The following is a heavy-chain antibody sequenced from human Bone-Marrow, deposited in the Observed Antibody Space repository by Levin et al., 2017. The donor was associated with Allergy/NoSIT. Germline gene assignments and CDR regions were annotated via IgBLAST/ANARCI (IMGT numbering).Heavy chain of an antibody. CDR3: ARGRGQFDSAGYHLRGWFDS. V-gene: IGHV4-34*01. CDR1: GESIGSDY. J-gene: IGHJ5*01. CDR2: INRVETT. D-gene: IGHD3-22*01. Sequence: KASETLSLTCTLYGESIGSDYWTWIRQPPGKGLEWIGEINRVETTNYNPSLQNRVSMSIDVARNRFSLNVTSVTAADTAMYFCARGRGQFDSAGYHLRGWFDSWGQGTLVSVSS.